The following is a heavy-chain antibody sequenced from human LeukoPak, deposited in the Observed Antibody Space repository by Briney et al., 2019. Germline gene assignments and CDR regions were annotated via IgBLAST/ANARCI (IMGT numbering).Heavy chain of an antibody. D-gene: IGHD5-12*01. V-gene: IGHV4-59*01. J-gene: IGHJ5*02. CDR2: IYNSGST. CDR1: GGSISIYY. Sequence: PSETLSLTCTVSGGSISIYYWSWIRQPPGKGLEWIGYIYNSGSTYYNPSLKSRVTISVDTSKNQFSLRLSSVTAADAAVYYCARGLVATILKFDPWGQGTLVTVSS. CDR3: ARGLVATILKFDP.